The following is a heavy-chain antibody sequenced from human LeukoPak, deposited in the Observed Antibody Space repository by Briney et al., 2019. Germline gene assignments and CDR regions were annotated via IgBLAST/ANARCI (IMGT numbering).Heavy chain of an antibody. V-gene: IGHV4-31*03. CDR1: GGSISSGGYY. J-gene: IGHJ4*02. CDR2: IYYSGST. Sequence: SETLSLTCTVSGGSISSGGYYWSWIRQHPGEGLEWIGYIYYSGSTYYNPSLKSRVTISVDTSKNQFSLKLSSVTAADTAVYYCAREGSNQLLWRGTFDYWGQGTLVTVSS. CDR3: AREGSNQLLWRGTFDY. D-gene: IGHD2-2*01.